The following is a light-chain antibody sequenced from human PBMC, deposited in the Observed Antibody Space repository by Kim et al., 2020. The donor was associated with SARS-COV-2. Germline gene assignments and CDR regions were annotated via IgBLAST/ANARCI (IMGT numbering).Light chain of an antibody. Sequence: GQSVTISSTGTSSDVGGSDYVSWYQQHPGKAPKLMIYDVSKRPSGVPDRFSGSKSGNSASLTISGLQAEDEADYYCCSYAGSYTWVFGGGTQLTVL. CDR3: CSYAGSYTWV. CDR1: SSDVGGSDY. V-gene: IGLV2-11*01. J-gene: IGLJ3*02. CDR2: DVS.